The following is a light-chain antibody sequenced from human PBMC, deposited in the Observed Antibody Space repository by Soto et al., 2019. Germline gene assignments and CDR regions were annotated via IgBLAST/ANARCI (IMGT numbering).Light chain of an antibody. V-gene: IGLV9-49*01. CDR2: VGTGGIVG. CDR3: GADHGSGSNVVVV. Sequence: QSVLTQPPSASASLGASVTLTCTLSNGYSNYKVDWYQQRPGKGPRFVMRVGTGGIVGSKGDGIPDRFSGLGAALNRYLTIKNIQEEDESDYHCGADHGSGSNVVVVFGGGTKLTVL. CDR1: NGYSNYK. J-gene: IGLJ2*01.